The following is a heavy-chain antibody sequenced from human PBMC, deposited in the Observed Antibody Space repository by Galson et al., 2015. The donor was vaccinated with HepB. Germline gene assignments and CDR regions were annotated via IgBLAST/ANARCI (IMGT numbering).Heavy chain of an antibody. Sequence: SLRLSCAASGFTVSSNYMSWVRQAPGKGLEWVSAISGSGGSTYYADSVKGRFTISRDNSKNTLYLQMNSLRAEDTAVYYCAKARIFGVVIGGADYWGQGTLVTVSS. V-gene: IGHV3-23*01. CDR1: GFTVSSNY. J-gene: IGHJ4*02. D-gene: IGHD3-3*01. CDR3: AKARIFGVVIGGADY. CDR2: ISGSGGST.